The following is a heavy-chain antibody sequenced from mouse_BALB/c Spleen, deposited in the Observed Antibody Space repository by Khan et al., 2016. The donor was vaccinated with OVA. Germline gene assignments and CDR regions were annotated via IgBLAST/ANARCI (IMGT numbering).Heavy chain of an antibody. Sequence: EVPLQQSGPELVKPGASVKISCKASGYSFTGYFMNWVKQSHGKSLEWIGRINPYNGDTFYNQKFKGKATLTVDQSSSTATIELLSLTSDDSAVYYCTEGYYRDAMDYGGQGTSVTVSS. D-gene: IGHD2-3*01. CDR1: GYSFTGYF. CDR3: TEGYYRDAMDY. CDR2: INPYNGDT. J-gene: IGHJ4*01. V-gene: IGHV1-37*01.